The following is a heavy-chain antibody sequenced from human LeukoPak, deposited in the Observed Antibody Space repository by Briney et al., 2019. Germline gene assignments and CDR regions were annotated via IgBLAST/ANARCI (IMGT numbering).Heavy chain of an antibody. Sequence: GESLKISCKGSGYSFTSYWIGWVRQMPGKGLEWMGSIYPGDSDTRYSPSFQGQVTISADKSISTAYLQWSSLKASDTAMYYCASSYCSSTSCLDAFDIWGQGTMVTVSS. D-gene: IGHD2-2*01. J-gene: IGHJ3*02. V-gene: IGHV5-51*01. CDR1: GYSFTSYW. CDR2: IYPGDSDT. CDR3: ASSYCSSTSCLDAFDI.